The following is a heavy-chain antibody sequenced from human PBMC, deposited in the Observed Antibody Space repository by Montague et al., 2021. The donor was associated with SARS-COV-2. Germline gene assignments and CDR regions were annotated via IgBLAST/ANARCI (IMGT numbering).Heavy chain of an antibody. D-gene: IGHD3-22*01. CDR3: ARASYDSSGYYNWFDP. J-gene: IGHJ5*02. V-gene: IGHV3-13*04. Sequence: SLRLSCAASGFTFSSYDMHWVRQATGNGLEWVSAIGTAGDTYYPGSVKGRFTISRENAKNSLYLQMNSLRAGDTAVYYCARASYDSSGYYNWFDPWGQGTLVTVSS. CDR1: GFTFSSYD. CDR2: IGTAGDT.